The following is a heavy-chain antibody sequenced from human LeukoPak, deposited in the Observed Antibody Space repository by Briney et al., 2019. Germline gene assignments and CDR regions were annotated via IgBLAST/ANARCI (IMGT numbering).Heavy chain of an antibody. Sequence: GGSLRLSCAASGFTFSHTGMHWVRQAPGKGLEWVAVIWYDGSEKYYADSVKGRFTISRDNSKNTVYLQMNSLRVDDTAVYYCAKDWGTSGDGSSFGFFDYWGQGAWSPSPQ. CDR1: GFTFSHTG. D-gene: IGHD3-16*01. J-gene: IGHJ4*02. CDR2: IWYDGSEK. V-gene: IGHV3-33*06. CDR3: AKDWGTSGDGSSFGFFDY.